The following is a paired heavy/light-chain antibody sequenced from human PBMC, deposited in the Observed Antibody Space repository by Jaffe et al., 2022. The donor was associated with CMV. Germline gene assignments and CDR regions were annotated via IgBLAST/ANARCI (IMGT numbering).Light chain of an antibody. Sequence: DIVMTQSPDSLAVSLGERATINCKSSQSLLFGSKNNNYLAWYQQKPGQPPKVLIHWASTREPGVPDRFSGSGSGTDFTLAIASLQPEDVAVYYCQQYLLTPRTFGQGTKVEIK. V-gene: IGKV4-1*01. CDR1: QSLLFGSKNNNY. J-gene: IGKJ1*01. CDR3: QQYLLTPRT. CDR2: WAS.
Heavy chain of an antibody. V-gene: IGHV4-34*02. CDR1: GGSFSGYY. CDR3: ARGGGGPGQQLILGI. J-gene: IGHJ4*02. D-gene: IGHD6-13*01. CDR2: INHSEST. Sequence: QVQLQQWGAGLLKPSQTLSLTCAVYGGSFSGYYWTWVRQPPGKGLEWIGEINHSESTDYNPSLKSRVTISVDTSKNQLSLRLTSLTAADTAVYYCARGGGGPGQQLILGIWGQGTLVTVSS.